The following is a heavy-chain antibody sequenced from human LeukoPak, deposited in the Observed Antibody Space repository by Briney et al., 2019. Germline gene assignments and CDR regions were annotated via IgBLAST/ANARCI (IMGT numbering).Heavy chain of an antibody. V-gene: IGHV3-30-3*01. J-gene: IGHJ4*02. CDR2: ISYDGSNK. CDR1: GFTFSSYA. D-gene: IGHD3-22*01. CDR3: ARVPPYYYDSSGYPYFDY. Sequence: GGSLRLSCAASGFTFSSYAMHWVRQAPGKGLEWVAVISYDGSNKYYADSVKGRFIISRDNSKNTLYLQMNSLRAEDTAVYYCARVPPYYYDSSGYPYFDYWGQGTLVTVSS.